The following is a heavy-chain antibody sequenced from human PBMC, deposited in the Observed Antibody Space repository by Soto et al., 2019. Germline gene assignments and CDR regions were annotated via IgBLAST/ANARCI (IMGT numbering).Heavy chain of an antibody. CDR1: GYTFKKYW. V-gene: IGHV5-51*01. CDR3: AGHAPLDVIGGCYYYYMDV. Sequence: EVQLVPSGAEVKKPGEPLKISCKASGYTFKKYWIGWVRQMPGKGPEWIGMIYGGDSDTRYSPSFQGQATISVARSADTAYLQWNSLKASDSGMYFCAGHAPLDVIGGCYYYYMDVWGLGTSVTVS. CDR2: IYGGDSDT. J-gene: IGHJ6*03. D-gene: IGHD2-21*01.